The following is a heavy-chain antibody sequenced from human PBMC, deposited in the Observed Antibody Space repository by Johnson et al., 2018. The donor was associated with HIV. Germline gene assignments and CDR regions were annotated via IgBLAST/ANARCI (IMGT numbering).Heavy chain of an antibody. J-gene: IGHJ3*02. CDR1: GFTVSSNY. Sequence: QVQLVESGGGLVQPGGSLRLSCAASGFTVSSNYMSWVRQAPGKGLEWVAVISYDGSNKYYADSVKGRITISRDNSKNTLYLQMNSLRAEDTAVYYCARGGKWGIVGARGAFDIWGQGTMVTVSS. CDR2: ISYDGSNK. CDR3: ARGGKWGIVGARGAFDI. D-gene: IGHD1-26*01. V-gene: IGHV3-30-3*01.